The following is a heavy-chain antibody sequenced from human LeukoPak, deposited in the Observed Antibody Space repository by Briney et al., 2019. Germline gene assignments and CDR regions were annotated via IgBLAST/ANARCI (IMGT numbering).Heavy chain of an antibody. CDR3: VRDDGESPYYYNGMDL. V-gene: IGHV4-4*07. CDR2: FYSTVNT. CDR1: GGSISGYY. D-gene: IGHD4-17*01. J-gene: IGHJ6*02. Sequence: PSETLSLTCTVSGGSISGYYWSWIRQPAGKGLEWIGRFYSTVNTNYHPSPKRRVTTSEDTSKNQFSLRLRSVTAADSAVYYCVRDDGESPYYYNGMDLWGPGTTVTVSS.